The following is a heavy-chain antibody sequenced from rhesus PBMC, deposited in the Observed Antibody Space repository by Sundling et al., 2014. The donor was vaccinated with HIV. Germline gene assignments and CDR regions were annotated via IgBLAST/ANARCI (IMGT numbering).Heavy chain of an antibody. Sequence: QVQLQESGPGVVKPSETLSLTCAVSGASISSSYWSWIRQAPGKGLEWIGYISYSGNSRYSPSLKSRVTISRDTSKNQFSLKVRSLIAADTAVYYCARVYSGSQGDAFDLWGQGLRVTVSS. CDR1: GASISSSY. J-gene: IGHJ3*01. D-gene: IGHD3-16*01. CDR3: ARVYSGSQGDAFDL. CDR2: ISYSGNS. V-gene: IGHV4-122*02.